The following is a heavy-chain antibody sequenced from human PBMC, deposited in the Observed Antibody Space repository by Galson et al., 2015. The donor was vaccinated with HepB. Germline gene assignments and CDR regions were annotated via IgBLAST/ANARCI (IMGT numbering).Heavy chain of an antibody. CDR2: INHSGST. CDR3: ARGRGFRSSWPRDAFDI. J-gene: IGHJ3*02. V-gene: IGHV4-34*01. Sequence: ETLSLTCAVYGGSFSGYYWSWIRQPPGKGLEWIGEINHSGSTNYNPSLKSRVTISVDTSKNQFSLKLSSVTAADTAVYYCARGRGFRSSWPRDAFDIWGQGTMVTVSS. CDR1: GGSFSGYY. D-gene: IGHD6-13*01.